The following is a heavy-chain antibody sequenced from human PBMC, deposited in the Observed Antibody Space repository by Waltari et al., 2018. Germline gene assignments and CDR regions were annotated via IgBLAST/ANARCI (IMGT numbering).Heavy chain of an antibody. CDR2: IYTSGST. CDR1: GGSISSYY. J-gene: IGHJ4*02. D-gene: IGHD6-6*01. Sequence: QVQLQESGPGLVKPSETLSLTCTVSGGSISSYYWSWIRQPAGKGLEWIGRIYTSGSTNYNPSRKSRVTMSVDTSKNQFSLKLSSVTAADTAVYYCARVGLEYSSSYYFDYWGQGTLVTVSS. V-gene: IGHV4-4*07. CDR3: ARVGLEYSSSYYFDY.